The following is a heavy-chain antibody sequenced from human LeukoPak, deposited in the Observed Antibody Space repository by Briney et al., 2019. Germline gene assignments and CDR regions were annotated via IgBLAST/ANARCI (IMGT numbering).Heavy chain of an antibody. CDR1: GGSISSSSYY. CDR2: INHSGST. J-gene: IGHJ4*02. CDR3: ARKDYDSSGSFDY. D-gene: IGHD3-22*01. Sequence: SETLSLTCTVSGGSISSSSYYWSWIRQPPGTGLEWIGEINHSGSTNYNPSLKSRVTISVDTSKNQFSLKLSSVTAADTAVYYCARKDYDSSGSFDYWGQGTLVTVSS. V-gene: IGHV4-39*07.